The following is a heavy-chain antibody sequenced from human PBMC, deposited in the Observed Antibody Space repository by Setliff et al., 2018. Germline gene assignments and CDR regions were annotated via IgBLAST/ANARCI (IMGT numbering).Heavy chain of an antibody. D-gene: IGHD6-13*01. CDR2: IYSGAGHT. J-gene: IGHJ4*02. CDR3: ARGGVAAAGRKGVLEH. CDR1: GFTVSNTY. V-gene: IGHV3-53*01. Sequence: GGSLRLSCAASGFTVSNTYMSWVRQAPGRGLEWVSTIYSGAGHTFYVDSVKGRFTISRDPSQNTLFLQMDSLRVEDTAVYYCARGGVAAAGRKGVLEHWGQGTLVTVSS.